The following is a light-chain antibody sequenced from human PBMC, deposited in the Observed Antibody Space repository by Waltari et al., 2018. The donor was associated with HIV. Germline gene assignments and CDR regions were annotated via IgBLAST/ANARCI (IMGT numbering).Light chain of an antibody. CDR2: DDV. CDR1: HIGRNS. CDR3: QVWDRSYKEAV. J-gene: IGLJ2*01. Sequence: SYVLTQAPSVSVAPGPTATISCGHIGRNSVQWYRQKAGRAPLLVVADDVDRTSGVPARFSGARSGERATLTISGVEAGDEADYYCQVWDRSYKEAVFGGGT. V-gene: IGLV3-21*02.